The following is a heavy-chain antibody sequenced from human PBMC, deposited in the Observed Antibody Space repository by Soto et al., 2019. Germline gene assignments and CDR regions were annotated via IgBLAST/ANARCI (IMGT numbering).Heavy chain of an antibody. V-gene: IGHV1-24*01. CDR3: ATELVGYCSGGSCYGWFDP. CDR2: FDPEDGET. J-gene: IGHJ5*02. D-gene: IGHD2-15*01. Sequence: GASVKVSCKVSGYTLTELSMHWVRQAPGKGLEWMGGFDPEDGETIYAQKFQGRVTMTEDTSTDTAYMELSSLRSEDTAVYYCATELVGYCSGGSCYGWFDPWGQGTLVTVSS. CDR1: GYTLTELS.